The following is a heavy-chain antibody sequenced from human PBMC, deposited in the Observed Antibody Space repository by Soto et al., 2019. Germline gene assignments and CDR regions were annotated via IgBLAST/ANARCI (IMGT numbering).Heavy chain of an antibody. CDR3: ARGRVARAFDI. D-gene: IGHD5-12*01. Sequence: PGGSLRVSCAASGFTFSGYSMNWVRQAPGKGLEWVSSISSSSSYIYYADSVKGRFTISRDNAKNSLYLQMNSLRAEDTAVYYCARGRVARAFDIWGQGTMVTVSS. V-gene: IGHV3-21*01. CDR2: ISSSSSYI. CDR1: GFTFSGYS. J-gene: IGHJ3*02.